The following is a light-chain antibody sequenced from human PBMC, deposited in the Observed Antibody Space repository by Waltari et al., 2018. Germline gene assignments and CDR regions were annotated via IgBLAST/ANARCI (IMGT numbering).Light chain of an antibody. Sequence: IQMTQSPSSVSASVGDRVSITCRASQGISSYLAWYQQKPGKAPKLLIYAASTLQSGVPSRFSGSGSGTDFTLTISCLQSEDFATYYCQHYYSYPYTFGQGTKVEIK. CDR1: QGISSY. CDR2: AAS. CDR3: QHYYSYPYT. V-gene: IGKV1-8*01. J-gene: IGKJ2*01.